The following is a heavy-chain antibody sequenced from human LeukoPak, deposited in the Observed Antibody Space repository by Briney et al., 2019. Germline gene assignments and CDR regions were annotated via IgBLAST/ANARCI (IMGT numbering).Heavy chain of an antibody. CDR3: ARANYQYSSGWY. Sequence: SETLSLTCAVYGGSFSGYCWSWIRQPPGKGLEWIGEINHSGSTNYNPSLKSRVTISVDTSKNQFSLKLSSVTAADTAVYYCARANYQYSSGWYWGQGTLVTVSS. J-gene: IGHJ4*02. V-gene: IGHV4-34*01. CDR1: GGSFSGYC. CDR2: INHSGST. D-gene: IGHD6-19*01.